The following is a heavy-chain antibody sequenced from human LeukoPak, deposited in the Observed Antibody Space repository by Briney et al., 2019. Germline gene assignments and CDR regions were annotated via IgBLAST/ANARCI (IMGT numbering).Heavy chain of an antibody. CDR1: GASISSGTYY. D-gene: IGHD2-2*03. J-gene: IGHJ6*03. V-gene: IGHV4-61*09. CDR2: IYSGGST. Sequence: TSQTLSLTCTVSGASISSGTYYFTWIRQPAGKELEWIVHIYSGGSTYYNPSLKSRVTISLDTSKNQFSLKLSSVTAADTAVYYCASRGFASGYCSRNSCYDYYFYYMDVWGKGTTVTVSS. CDR3: ASRGFASGYCSRNSCYDYYFYYMDV.